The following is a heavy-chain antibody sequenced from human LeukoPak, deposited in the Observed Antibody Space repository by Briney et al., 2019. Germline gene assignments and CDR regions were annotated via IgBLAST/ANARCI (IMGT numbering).Heavy chain of an antibody. CDR2: IKQDGSEK. CDR1: GFTFSSYW. Sequence: GGSLRLSCAASGFTFSSYWMSWVRQAPGKGLEWVANIKQDGSEKYYVDSVKGRFTISRDNAKNTLYLQMNSLRAEDTAVYYCARFGYSYGSLWYFDLWGRGTLLTVSS. CDR3: ARFGYSYGSLWYFDL. J-gene: IGHJ2*01. D-gene: IGHD5-18*01. V-gene: IGHV3-7*01.